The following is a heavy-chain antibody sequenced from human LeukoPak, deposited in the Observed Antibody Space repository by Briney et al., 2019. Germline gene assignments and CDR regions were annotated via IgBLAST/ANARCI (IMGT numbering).Heavy chain of an antibody. D-gene: IGHD3-9*01. CDR2: ISWNSGSI. J-gene: IGHJ4*02. Sequence: GGSLRLSCTASGFTFNIYAMGWVRQAPGKGPEWVSVISWNSGSIGYADSVKGRFTISRDNAKNSLYLQMNSLRAEDTAVYYCARFGYYHIDYWGQGTLVTVSS. CDR1: GFTFNIYA. CDR3: ARFGYYHIDY. V-gene: IGHV3-20*04.